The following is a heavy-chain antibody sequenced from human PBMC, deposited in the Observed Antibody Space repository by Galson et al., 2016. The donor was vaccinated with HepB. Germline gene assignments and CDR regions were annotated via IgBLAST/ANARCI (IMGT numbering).Heavy chain of an antibody. J-gene: IGHJ6*03. CDR2: INPNSGGT. CDR3: ASRFSGRAGLDNFMDV. V-gene: IGHV1-2*02. Sequence: SVKVSCKASGYTFSAYYIHWVRQAPGQGLEWMGWINPNSGGTNFAQKFQGRVTMARDTSISTAYMELSRLRSDDTAVYYCASRFSGRAGLDNFMDVWGKGTTVTVSS. D-gene: IGHD3-10*01. CDR1: GYTFSAYY.